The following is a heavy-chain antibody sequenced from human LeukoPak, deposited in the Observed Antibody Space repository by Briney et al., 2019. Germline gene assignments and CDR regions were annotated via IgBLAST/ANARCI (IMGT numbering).Heavy chain of an antibody. CDR1: GFTFDDYA. D-gene: IGHD4-23*01. J-gene: IGHJ3*02. CDR3: AKDIRPDYGGNWGAFDI. V-gene: IGHV3-9*01. Sequence: GGSLRLSCAASGFTFDDYAMNWVRQAPGKGLEGVSGISWNSGSIGYADSVKGRFTISRDNAKNSLYLQMNSLRAEDTALYYCAKDIRPDYGGNWGAFDIWGQGTMVTVSS. CDR2: ISWNSGSI.